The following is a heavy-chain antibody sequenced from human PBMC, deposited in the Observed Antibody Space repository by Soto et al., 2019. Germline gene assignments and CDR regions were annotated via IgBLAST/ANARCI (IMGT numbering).Heavy chain of an antibody. CDR2: INHSGST. Sequence: QVQLQQWGAGLLKPSETLSLTCAVYGGSFSGYYWSWIRQPPGKGLEWIGEINHSGSTNYNPSLKSRVTISVDTPKSQFSLKLSSVTAADTAVYYCARGGDDCTNGVCYIGWFDPWGQGTLVTVSS. D-gene: IGHD2-8*01. CDR1: GGSFSGYY. V-gene: IGHV4-34*01. J-gene: IGHJ5*02. CDR3: ARGGDDCTNGVCYIGWFDP.